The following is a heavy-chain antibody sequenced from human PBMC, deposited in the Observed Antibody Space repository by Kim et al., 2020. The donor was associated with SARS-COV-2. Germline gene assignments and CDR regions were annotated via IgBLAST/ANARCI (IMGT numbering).Heavy chain of an antibody. J-gene: IGHJ6*03. Sequence: SETLSLTCAVYGGSFSGYYWSWIRQPPGKGLEWIGEINHSGSTNYNPSLKSRVTISVDTSKNQFSLKLSSVTAADTAVYYCARRPGKVVVPAAPYYYYYMDVWGKGTTVTVSS. CDR2: INHSGST. CDR1: GGSFSGYY. V-gene: IGHV4-34*01. CDR3: ARRPGKVVVPAAPYYYYYMDV. D-gene: IGHD2-2*01.